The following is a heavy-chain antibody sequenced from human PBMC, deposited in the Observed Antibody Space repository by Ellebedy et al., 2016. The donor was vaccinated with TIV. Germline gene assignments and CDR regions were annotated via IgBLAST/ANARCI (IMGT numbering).Heavy chain of an antibody. D-gene: IGHD1-26*01. CDR1: GYTFTSYD. CDR2: MNPNSGNT. Sequence: AASVKVSCKASGYTFTSYDINWVRQATGQGLEWMGWMNPNSGNTGYAQKFQGRVTITADKSTTTAYMELASLTSDDTAVYYCARWGGYSGTFQGPFDFWGQGTLVTVAS. CDR3: ARWGGYSGTFQGPFDF. V-gene: IGHV1-8*01. J-gene: IGHJ4*02.